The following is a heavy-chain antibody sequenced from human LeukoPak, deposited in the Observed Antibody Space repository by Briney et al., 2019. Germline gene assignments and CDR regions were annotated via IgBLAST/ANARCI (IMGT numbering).Heavy chain of an antibody. CDR2: ISYDGSNK. CDR1: GFTFSSYA. V-gene: IGHV3-30-3*01. J-gene: IGHJ4*02. Sequence: PGGSLRLSCAASGFTFSSYAMHWVRQAPGKGLEWVAVISYDGSNKYYADSVKGRFTISRDNSKNTLYLQMNSLRAEDTAVYYCARAVYDFWSGRGDLGDYWGQGTLVTVSS. CDR3: ARAVYDFWSGRGDLGDY. D-gene: IGHD3-3*01.